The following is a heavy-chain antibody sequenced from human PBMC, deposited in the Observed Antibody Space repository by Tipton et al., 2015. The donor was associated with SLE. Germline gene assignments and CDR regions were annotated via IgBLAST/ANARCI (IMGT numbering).Heavy chain of an antibody. CDR1: GYSISSGYY. CDR2: IYHSGRT. J-gene: IGHJ4*02. CDR3: ARLHSSSWTTDC. D-gene: IGHD6-13*01. Sequence: TLSLTCIVSGYSISSGYYWGWIRQSPGKGLEWIGSIYHSGRTYYDPSLESRVTISVDTSKNQFSLEVSSVTAADTAVYYCARLHSSSWTTDCWGQGTLVTVSS. V-gene: IGHV4-38-2*02.